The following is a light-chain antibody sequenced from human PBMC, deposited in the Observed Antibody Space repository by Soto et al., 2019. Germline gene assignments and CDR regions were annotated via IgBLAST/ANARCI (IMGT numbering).Light chain of an antibody. CDR3: SSHTSGNTRV. CDR2: EVT. CDR1: SSDVGGYDY. Sequence: QSALTQPASVSGSPGQSIAISCTGTSSDVGGYDYVSWYQQHPDKAPKLMIYEVTKRPSGVSNRFSGSKSGSTASLTISGLQPEDEADYYCSSHTSGNTRVFGSGTKVTVL. J-gene: IGLJ1*01. V-gene: IGLV2-14*01.